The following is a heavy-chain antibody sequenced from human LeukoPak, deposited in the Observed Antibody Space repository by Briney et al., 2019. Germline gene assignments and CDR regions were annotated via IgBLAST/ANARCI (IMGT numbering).Heavy chain of an antibody. D-gene: IGHD3-16*01. V-gene: IGHV4-34*01. CDR1: GGSFSGYY. CDR2: INHSGST. Sequence: SETLSLTCAVYGGSFSGYYWSWIRQPPGKGLEWIGEINHSGSTNYNPSLKSRVTISVDTSKNQFSLKLSSVTAADTAVYYCARGPNMIKFGGVLSSDYWGQGTLVTVSS. J-gene: IGHJ4*02. CDR3: ARGPNMIKFGGVLSSDY.